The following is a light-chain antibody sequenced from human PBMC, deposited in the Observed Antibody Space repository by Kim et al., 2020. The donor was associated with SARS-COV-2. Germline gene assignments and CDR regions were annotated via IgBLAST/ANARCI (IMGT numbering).Light chain of an antibody. CDR1: NIGRKS. CDR2: YDS. V-gene: IGLV3-21*04. CDR3: QVWDSSSDHWV. J-gene: IGLJ3*02. Sequence: SYELTQPPSLSVAPGQTARITCGGANIGRKSVHWYQQKPGQAPVVVIYYDSDRPSGIPERFSGSNSGNTATLTISRVEAGDEADYYCQVWDSSSDHWVFGGGTQLTVL.